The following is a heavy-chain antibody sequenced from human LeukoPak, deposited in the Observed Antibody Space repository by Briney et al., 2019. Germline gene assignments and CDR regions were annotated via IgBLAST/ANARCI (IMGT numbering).Heavy chain of an antibody. CDR1: GGSFSGYY. V-gene: IGHV3-66*01. CDR2: IYSGGST. CDR3: ARVDYGGDVGAFDI. Sequence: ETLSLTCAVYGGSFSGYYWSWVRQAPGKGLGWGSVIYSGGSTYYADSVKGRFTISRDNSKNTLYLQMNSLRAEDTAVYYCARVDYGGDVGAFDIWGQGTMVTVSS. D-gene: IGHD4-17*01. J-gene: IGHJ3*02.